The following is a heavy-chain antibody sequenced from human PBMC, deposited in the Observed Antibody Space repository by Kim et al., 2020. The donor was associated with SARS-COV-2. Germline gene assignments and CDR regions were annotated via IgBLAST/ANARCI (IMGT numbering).Heavy chain of an antibody. CDR1: GFTFSSYS. CDR2: ISSSSSTI. J-gene: IGHJ3*02. D-gene: IGHD3-22*01. V-gene: IGHV3-48*02. CDR3: ARDDSSGYYWEDAFDI. Sequence: GGSLRLSCAASGFTFSSYSMNWVRQAPGKGLEWVSYISSSSSTIYYADSVKGRFTISRDNAKNSLYLQMNSLRDEDTAVYYCARDDSSGYYWEDAFDIWGQGTMVTVSS.